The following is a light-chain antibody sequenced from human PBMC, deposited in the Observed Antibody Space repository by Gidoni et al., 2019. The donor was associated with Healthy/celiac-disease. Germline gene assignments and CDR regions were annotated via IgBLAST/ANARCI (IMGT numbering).Light chain of an antibody. V-gene: IGKV3-11*01. CDR1: QSVSSY. CDR2: DAS. CDR3: QQRSNWPRFT. J-gene: IGKJ3*01. Sequence: EIVLTQSPATLSLSPGQRATLSCRASQSVSSYLAWYHQKPGQAPRLLIYDASNRATGIPARLSGSGSGTVFTLTICSLEPEDFAVYYCQQRSNWPRFTFXPXTKVDIK.